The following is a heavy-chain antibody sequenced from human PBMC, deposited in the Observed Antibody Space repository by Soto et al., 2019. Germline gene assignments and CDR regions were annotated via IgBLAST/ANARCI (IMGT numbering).Heavy chain of an antibody. D-gene: IGHD3-10*01. V-gene: IGHV3-53*01. CDR2: IFIGGTT. CDR3: ARLGPYASGTYSFRHNRFHP. CDR1: GFTVSSSQ. Sequence: EVQLVESGGGLIQSGGSLRLSCAASGFTVSSSQMTWVRQAPGKALEWVSVIFIGGTTQYAVSGKVRFTISRDYSKNTVHLQMNSLRAEDTAVYYCARLGPYASGTYSFRHNRFHPWGQGTLVTVSP. J-gene: IGHJ5*02.